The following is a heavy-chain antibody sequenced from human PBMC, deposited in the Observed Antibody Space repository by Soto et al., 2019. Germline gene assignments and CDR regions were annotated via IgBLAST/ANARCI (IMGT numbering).Heavy chain of an antibody. CDR3: ARDLCNIDSYGVWNWFDP. V-gene: IGHV1-18*04. CDR1: GYTFTSYG. CDR2: ISAYNGNT. D-gene: IGHD5-18*01. J-gene: IGHJ5*02. Sequence: QVQLVQSGAEVKKPGASVKVSCKASGYTFTSYGISWVRQAPGQGLEWMGWISAYNGNTNYAQKLQGRVTMTIDTSTSTAYMELRSLRSDDTAVYYCARDLCNIDSYGVWNWFDPWGQGTLVTVSS.